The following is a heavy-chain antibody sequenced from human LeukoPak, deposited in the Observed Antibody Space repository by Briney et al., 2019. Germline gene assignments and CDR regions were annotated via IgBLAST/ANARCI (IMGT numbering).Heavy chain of an antibody. CDR3: ARGVRYFDWLVVVEFGMDV. Sequence: ASVKVSCKASGYTFTGYYMHWVRQAPGQGLEWMGIIYPSGGSTSYAQKFQGRVTMTRDTSTSTVYMELSSLRSEDTAVYYCARGVRYFDWLVVVEFGMDVWGKGTTVTVSS. CDR2: IYPSGGST. CDR1: GYTFTGYY. D-gene: IGHD3-9*01. V-gene: IGHV1-46*01. J-gene: IGHJ6*04.